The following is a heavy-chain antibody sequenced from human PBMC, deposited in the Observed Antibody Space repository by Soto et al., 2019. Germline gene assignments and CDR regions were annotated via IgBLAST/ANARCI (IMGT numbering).Heavy chain of an antibody. CDR2: INHNGGT. CDR3: ATRITVFGLLIPPFDP. V-gene: IGHV4-34*01. Sequence: SETLSLTCALYAGSVNGYYWYCLRQPPGNGMEWIGEINHNGGTQYKPSFKSRVTMSVDTAKNQFSLRLSSVTAADTAIYYCATRITVFGLLIPPFDPWGQGTQVTVSS. D-gene: IGHD3-3*01. J-gene: IGHJ5*02. CDR1: AGSVNGYY.